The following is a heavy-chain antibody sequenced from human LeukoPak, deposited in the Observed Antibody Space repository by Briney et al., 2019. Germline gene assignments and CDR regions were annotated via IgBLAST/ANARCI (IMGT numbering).Heavy chain of an antibody. Sequence: GGSLRLSCAASGFTFSNYWMHWVRLAPGKGPMWVSRISTDGRFTSYADSVKGRFTISRDNAENTLYLHMSSLRAEDTAVYYCAKDEYCSGGSCYPTGADYWGQGTLVTVSS. CDR2: ISTDGRFT. CDR1: GFTFSNYW. D-gene: IGHD2-15*01. J-gene: IGHJ4*02. CDR3: AKDEYCSGGSCYPTGADY. V-gene: IGHV3-74*01.